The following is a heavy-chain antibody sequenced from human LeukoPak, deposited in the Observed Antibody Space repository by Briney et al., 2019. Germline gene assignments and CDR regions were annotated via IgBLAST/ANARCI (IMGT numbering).Heavy chain of an antibody. V-gene: IGHV4-39*01. Sequence: SETLSLTCTVSGGSISSGSYYWSWIRQSPGKGLEWIGTIYHSGSTYYNPSLKSRVTISVDTSKNQFSLKLSSVTAADTAVYYCARHLDDYYDSSGYYFFDYWGQGTLVTVSS. D-gene: IGHD3-22*01. CDR2: IYHSGST. CDR1: GGSISSGSYY. J-gene: IGHJ4*02. CDR3: ARHLDDYYDSSGYYFFDY.